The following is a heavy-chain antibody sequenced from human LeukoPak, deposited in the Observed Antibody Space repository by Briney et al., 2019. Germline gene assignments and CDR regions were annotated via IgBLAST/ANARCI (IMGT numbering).Heavy chain of an antibody. CDR3: ARAGAYDSSGYYFVWSYFDY. Sequence: SETLSLTCAVYGGSFSGYYWSWIRQPPGKGLEWIGEINHSGSTNYNPSLKSRVTISVDTSKNQFSLKLSSVTAADTAVYYCARAGAYDSSGYYFVWSYFDYWGQGTLVTVSS. D-gene: IGHD3-22*01. CDR1: GGSFSGYY. V-gene: IGHV4-34*01. CDR2: INHSGST. J-gene: IGHJ4*02.